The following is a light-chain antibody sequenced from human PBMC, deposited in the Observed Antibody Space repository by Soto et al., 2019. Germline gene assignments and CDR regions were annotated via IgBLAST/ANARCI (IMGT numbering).Light chain of an antibody. CDR3: QQYNNWPLT. CDR2: GAS. V-gene: IGKV3-15*01. Sequence: TQSSGTLSLSPGERATLYCRASQSVSSSYLAWYQQKPGQAPRLLIYGASSRATGIPARLSGSGSGTEFTLTISSLQSEDFAVYYCQQYNNWPLTFGGGTKVDIK. CDR1: QSVSSSY. J-gene: IGKJ4*01.